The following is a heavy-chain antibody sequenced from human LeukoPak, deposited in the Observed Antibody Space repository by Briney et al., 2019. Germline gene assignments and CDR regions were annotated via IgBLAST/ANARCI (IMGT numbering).Heavy chain of an antibody. Sequence: GGSLRLSCAASGFTVSSNYMSWVRQAPGKGLVWVSVIHSDGSTYYAESVKGRCTISRDNSKNKPYLQMKSLRAEETAVDYRAGEVARWVYYWGQETLVTVSS. CDR1: GFTVSSNY. J-gene: IGHJ4*02. CDR2: IHSDGST. D-gene: IGHD3-16*01. V-gene: IGHV3-66*02. CDR3: AGEVARWVYY.